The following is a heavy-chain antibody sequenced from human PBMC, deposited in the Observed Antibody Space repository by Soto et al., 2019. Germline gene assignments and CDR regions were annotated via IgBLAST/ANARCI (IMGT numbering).Heavy chain of an antibody. D-gene: IGHD5-12*01. J-gene: IGHJ6*02. CDR3: ARGVATVRDYFYGMDV. CDR1: GGTLSSLA. CDR2: IIPTFGTV. Sequence: QVQLVQSGAEVKKPGSSVKVSCKASGGTLSSLAISWVRQAPGQGLEWMGGIIPTFGTVKYAQKFQGRVTITAEEATSTAYMELSSLRSEDTAVYYCARGVATVRDYFYGMDVWGQGTTVTVS. V-gene: IGHV1-69*12.